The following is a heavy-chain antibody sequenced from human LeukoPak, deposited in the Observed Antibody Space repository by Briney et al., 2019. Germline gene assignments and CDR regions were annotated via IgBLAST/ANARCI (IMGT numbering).Heavy chain of an antibody. CDR2: ISYDGANQ. CDR1: GLTFSHYA. CDR3: AREIYYGSGSYFDY. V-gene: IGHV3-30*04. D-gene: IGHD3-10*01. J-gene: IGHJ4*02. Sequence: GRSLRLLCAVSGLTFSHYAVQWVRRAPGKGPEGVAVISYDGANQYYADSVKGRFTISRDNSKNTLYLQMDSLRDEDTAVYYCAREIYYGSGSYFDYWGQGTLVTVSS.